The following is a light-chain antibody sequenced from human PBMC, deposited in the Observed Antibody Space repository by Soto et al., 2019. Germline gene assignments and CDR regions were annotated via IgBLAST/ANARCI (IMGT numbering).Light chain of an antibody. Sequence: DIQMTQSPSTLSASVGDRVTITCRASQSINSWLAWYQQKPGKAPQFLIYDASSLESGVPSRVSGSGSGKEFTLTISSMQPDDFATYYCQQYNTYFVTFGQGTKVEIK. CDR2: DAS. CDR3: QQYNTYFVT. J-gene: IGKJ1*01. V-gene: IGKV1-5*01. CDR1: QSINSW.